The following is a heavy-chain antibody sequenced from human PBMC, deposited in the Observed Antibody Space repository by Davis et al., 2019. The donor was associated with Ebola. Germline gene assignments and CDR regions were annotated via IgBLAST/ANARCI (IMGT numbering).Heavy chain of an antibody. CDR2: ISYDGSNK. J-gene: IGHJ4*02. CDR3: AKGGGDYDDSQYYFDY. CDR1: GFTFSSYG. V-gene: IGHV3-30*18. Sequence: GGSLRLSCAASGFTFSSYGMHWVRQAPGKGLEWVAVISYDGSNKYYADSVKGRFTISRDNSKNTLYLQMNSLRAEDTAVYYCAKGGGDYDDSQYYFDYWGQGTLVTVSS. D-gene: IGHD4-17*01.